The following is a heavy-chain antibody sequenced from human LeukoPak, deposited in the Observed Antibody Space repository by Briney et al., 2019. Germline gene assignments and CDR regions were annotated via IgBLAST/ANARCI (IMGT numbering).Heavy chain of an antibody. D-gene: IGHD4-17*01. CDR2: IYHSGST. Sequence: PSETLSLTCAVSGGSISSGGYSWSWIRQPPGKGLEWIGYIYHSGSTYYNPSLKSRVTISVDRSKNQFSLKLSSVTAADTAVYYCARGGYGDQGVRFDPWGQGTLVTVSS. CDR1: GGSISSGGYS. V-gene: IGHV4-30-2*01. J-gene: IGHJ5*02. CDR3: ARGGYGDQGVRFDP.